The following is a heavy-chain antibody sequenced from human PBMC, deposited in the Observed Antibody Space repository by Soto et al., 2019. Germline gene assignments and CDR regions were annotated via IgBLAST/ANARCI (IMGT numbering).Heavy chain of an antibody. CDR1: GYNFTSYG. J-gene: IGHJ3*02. CDR3: ARELDYSSGRYFDHDAFDI. Sequence: QVQLVQSGADVKKPGASVKVSCKASGYNFTSYGISWVRQAPGQGLEWMGWISPHNDRTKYARRFQDRVTMTTETPTSTVYMELGSLRSDDTAVYYCARELDYSSGRYFDHDAFDIWGQGTVVTVSS. V-gene: IGHV1-18*01. CDR2: ISPHNDRT. D-gene: IGHD6-19*01.